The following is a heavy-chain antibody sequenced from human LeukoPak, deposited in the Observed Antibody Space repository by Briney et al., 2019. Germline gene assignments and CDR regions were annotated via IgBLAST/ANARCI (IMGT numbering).Heavy chain of an antibody. CDR1: GYSFTNYW. Sequence: GESLKISCKGSGYSFTNYWIGWVRQATGQGLEWMGWMSPNSGNTGYAQKFQGRVTITRNSSISTAYMELSSLRSEDTAVYYCARDRRAARPGYYYYYMDVWGKGTTVTVSS. CDR2: MSPNSGNT. J-gene: IGHJ6*03. CDR3: ARDRRAARPGYYYYYMDV. V-gene: IGHV1-8*03. D-gene: IGHD6-6*01.